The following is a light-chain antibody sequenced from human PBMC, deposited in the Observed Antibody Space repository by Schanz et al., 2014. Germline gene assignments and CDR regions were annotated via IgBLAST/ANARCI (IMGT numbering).Light chain of an antibody. CDR3: SSYGGNLGV. CDR2: AVS. V-gene: IGLV2-14*03. CDR1: SSDVGSYNY. Sequence: QSALTQPASVSGSPGQSITISCTGTSSDVGSYNYVSWYQQHPGKAPKLMISAVSDRPSGVSNRFSGSKSGNTASLTISGLQAEDEADYYCSSYGGNLGVFGTGTKLTVL. J-gene: IGLJ1*01.